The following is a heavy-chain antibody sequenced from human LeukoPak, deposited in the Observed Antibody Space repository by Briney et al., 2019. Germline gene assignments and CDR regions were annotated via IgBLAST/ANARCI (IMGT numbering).Heavy chain of an antibody. D-gene: IGHD1-1*01. Sequence: PSQTLSLTCTVSGGSISSGDYYWSWIRQPPGKGLEWIGYIYRSGSTNYNPSLKSRVTISVDTSNNQFSLKLSSVTAADTAVYYCARLERRQEAFDIWGQGTMVTVSS. CDR2: IYRSGST. V-gene: IGHV4-30-2*01. CDR1: GGSISSGDYY. CDR3: ARLERRQEAFDI. J-gene: IGHJ3*02.